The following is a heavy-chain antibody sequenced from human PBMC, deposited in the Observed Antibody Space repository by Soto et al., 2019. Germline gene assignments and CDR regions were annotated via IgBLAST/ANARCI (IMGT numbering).Heavy chain of an antibody. D-gene: IGHD3-22*01. J-gene: IGHJ3*02. CDR1: GFPFSSYA. V-gene: IGHV3-23*01. CDR2: IIGSGGSA. Sequence: PGGSLRLSCAASGFPFSSYAMIWGRQAPGKGLDWVSAIIGSGGSAYYSASVKGRFTISRENSKNTMYLQMNSLRAXDTAVYYCAKDIAEGSSGYYYGCDDALAIGGQGTMVTVSS. CDR3: AKDIAEGSSGYYYGCDDALAI.